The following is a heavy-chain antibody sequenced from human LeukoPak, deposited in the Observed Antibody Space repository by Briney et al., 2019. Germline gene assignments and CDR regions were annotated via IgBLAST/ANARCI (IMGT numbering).Heavy chain of an antibody. V-gene: IGHV3-23*01. D-gene: IGHD4-17*01. Sequence: GGSLRLSCAASRFTFSNYAMNWVRQAPGKGLEWVSAISGSGGSTYYADSVKGRFTISRDNSKNTLYLQMNSLRAEDTAVYYCAKDDLMTTVTGGYYWGQGTLVTVSS. CDR3: AKDDLMTTVTGGYY. CDR2: ISGSGGST. J-gene: IGHJ4*02. CDR1: RFTFSNYA.